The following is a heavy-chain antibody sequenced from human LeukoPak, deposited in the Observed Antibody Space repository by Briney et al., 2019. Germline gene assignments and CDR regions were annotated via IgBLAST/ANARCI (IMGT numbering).Heavy chain of an antibody. V-gene: IGHV4-4*08. CDR3: ARRNDFDI. CDR2: IYSSETT. CDR1: GGSITGYH. Sequence: PSETLSLTCTVSGGSITGYHWSWIRQPPGKGLEWIGYIYSSETTNYKPSLKSRVTISADTSKNQFSLKLTSVTAADTAIYYCARRNDFDIWGQGTMVTVSS. J-gene: IGHJ3*02.